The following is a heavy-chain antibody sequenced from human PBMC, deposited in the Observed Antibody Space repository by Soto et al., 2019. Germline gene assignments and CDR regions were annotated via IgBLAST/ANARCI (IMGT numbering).Heavy chain of an antibody. CDR3: AYSSGWYRHDV. D-gene: IGHD6-19*01. Sequence: QVQLQESSPGLVKPSGTLSLTCAVSGDSISSPYWWTWLRQPPGKGLAWIGDLLHSGTTNYNPSLRSRVILSVDKSQNQFSLSLTSVTAADTAIYYCAYSSGWYRHDVWGQGTSVTVSS. J-gene: IGHJ3*01. V-gene: IGHV4-4*02. CDR1: GDSISSPYW. CDR2: LLHSGTT.